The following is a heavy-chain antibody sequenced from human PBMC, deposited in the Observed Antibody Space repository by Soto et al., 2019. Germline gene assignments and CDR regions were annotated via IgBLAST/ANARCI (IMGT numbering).Heavy chain of an antibody. Sequence: EVQLVESGGGLVQPGGSLRLSCAASGFTFSSYWLNWVRQAPGKGLVWVSRINSDGSSTSYADSVKGRFTISRDNAKNTLYLQMNSLSAEDTAVYYCARASSTSCYYWGQGTLVTVSS. V-gene: IGHV3-74*01. CDR2: INSDGSST. CDR1: GFTFSSYW. J-gene: IGHJ4*02. D-gene: IGHD2-2*01. CDR3: ARASSTSCYY.